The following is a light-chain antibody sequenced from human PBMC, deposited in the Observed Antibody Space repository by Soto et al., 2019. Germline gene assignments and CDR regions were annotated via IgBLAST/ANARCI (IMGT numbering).Light chain of an antibody. CDR1: QSVSSS. V-gene: IGKV3-15*01. J-gene: IGKJ1*01. CDR2: GAS. CDR3: QQYYTWPRA. Sequence: EIVMTQSPATLSVFPGERATLSCRASQSVSSSLAWYQQKPGQAPRLLIYGASTRATGIPARFSGSGSGTEFTLTISSLQSEDFALYYCQQYYTWPRAFGQGTKVEIK.